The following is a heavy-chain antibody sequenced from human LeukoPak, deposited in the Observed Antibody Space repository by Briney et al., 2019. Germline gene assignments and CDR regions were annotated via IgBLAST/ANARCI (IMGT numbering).Heavy chain of an antibody. V-gene: IGHV4-39*01. D-gene: IGHD6-13*01. CDR1: GGSISSSSYY. Sequence: SETLSLTCTVSGGSISSSSYYWGWIRQPPGKGLEWIGSIYYSGSTYYNPSLKSRATISVDTSKNQFSLKLSSVTAADTAVYYCARCVQQLPDYWGQGTLVTVSS. CDR3: ARCVQQLPDY. CDR2: IYYSGST. J-gene: IGHJ4*02.